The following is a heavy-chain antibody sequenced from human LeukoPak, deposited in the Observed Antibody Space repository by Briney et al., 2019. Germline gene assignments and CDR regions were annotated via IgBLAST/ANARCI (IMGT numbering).Heavy chain of an antibody. Sequence: GGSLRLSCEASGFSLSSYFISGIRQAPGKGLEWISYITNTGRSTNYADAVKGRFTISRDNGKQSVYLEMTDLRAEDTAVYYCAREASGNYHVFDSWGQGTLVIVSS. D-gene: IGHD6-25*01. CDR2: ITNTGRST. CDR3: AREASGNYHVFDS. V-gene: IGHV3-11*04. J-gene: IGHJ4*02. CDR1: GFSLSSYF.